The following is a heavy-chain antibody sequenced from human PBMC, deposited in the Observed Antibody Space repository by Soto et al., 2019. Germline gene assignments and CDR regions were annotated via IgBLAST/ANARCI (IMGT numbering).Heavy chain of an antibody. V-gene: IGHV3-33*01. CDR2: IWYDGSNK. D-gene: IGHD1-26*01. CDR1: GFTFSSFG. J-gene: IGHJ5*02. CDR3: ARAVGSTASWFDP. Sequence: QVQLVESGGGVVQPGRSLRLSCAASGFTFSSFGMHWVRQAPGNGLEWVALIWYDGSNKYYADSVKGRFTISRDNSKNTLYLQMNSLRAEDTALYFCARAVGSTASWFDPWGQGTLVTVSS.